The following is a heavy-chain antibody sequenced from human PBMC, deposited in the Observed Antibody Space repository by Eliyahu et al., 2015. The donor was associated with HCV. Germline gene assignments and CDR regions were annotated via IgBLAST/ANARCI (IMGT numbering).Heavy chain of an antibody. D-gene: IGHD1-26*01. CDR1: GYTFTNYY. V-gene: IGHV1-2*02. CDR3: AREVGALDY. CDR2: INPNSGDT. J-gene: IGHJ4*02. Sequence: QLQLVQSGAEMKKPGASVKVSCKASGYTFTNYYMHWVRQAPGQRAGGVGGINPNSGDTSYLQEFQGRVTMTRDTSISTIYMELSRLRFDDTAVYYCAREVGALDYWGQGTLVTVSS.